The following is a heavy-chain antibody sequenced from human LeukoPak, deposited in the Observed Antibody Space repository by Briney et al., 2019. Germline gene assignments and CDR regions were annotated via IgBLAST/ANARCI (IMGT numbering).Heavy chain of an antibody. V-gene: IGHV4-59*01. J-gene: IGHJ3*02. Sequence: PSETLSLTCTVSGDSFSSNYWSWIRQPPGKGLEWIGDIYYSGSNNYNPSLKSRVTISVDTSKNQFSLNLSSVTAADTAVYYCARVGGRGYSYGHDAFDIWGQGTMVTVSS. CDR1: GDSFSSNY. CDR3: ARVGGRGYSYGHDAFDI. CDR2: IYYSGSN. D-gene: IGHD5-18*01.